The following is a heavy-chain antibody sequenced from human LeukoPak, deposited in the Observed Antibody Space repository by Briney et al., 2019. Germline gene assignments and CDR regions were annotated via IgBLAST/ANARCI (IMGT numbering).Heavy chain of an antibody. Sequence: GGSLRLSCAASGFTFSNAWMSWVRQAPGKGLEWVGRIKSKTDGGTTDYAAPVKGRFTISRDDSKNTLYLQMNSLKTEDTAVYYCTTGPPPVLRFLEWLSIPGDVWGKGTTVTVSS. J-gene: IGHJ6*04. CDR2: IKSKTDGGTT. D-gene: IGHD3-3*01. V-gene: IGHV3-15*01. CDR1: GFTFSNAW. CDR3: TTGPPPVLRFLEWLSIPGDV.